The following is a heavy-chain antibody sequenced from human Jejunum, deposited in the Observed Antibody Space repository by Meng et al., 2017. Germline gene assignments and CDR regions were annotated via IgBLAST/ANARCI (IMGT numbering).Heavy chain of an antibody. CDR3: ARDYYDSSGVNWLDP. Sequence: QLQLQESGPELGMPPETLSLTCSVSGGSISSRGYYWGWIRQPPGKGLEWIGNIYSGGRTYYNPSLKSRVTISIDTSKNQFSLSLTSVTAADTALYFCARDYYDSSGVNWLDPWGQGTLVTVSS. CDR2: IYSGGRT. V-gene: IGHV4-39*07. D-gene: IGHD3-22*01. J-gene: IGHJ5*02. CDR1: GGSISSRGYY.